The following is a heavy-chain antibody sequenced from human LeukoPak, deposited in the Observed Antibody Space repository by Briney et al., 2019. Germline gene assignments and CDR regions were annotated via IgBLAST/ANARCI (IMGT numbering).Heavy chain of an antibody. CDR2: IISDGSSV. J-gene: IGHJ4*02. CDR3: ARNENSGWGYFDY. D-gene: IGHD5-12*01. V-gene: IGHV3-74*01. CDR1: GFTFSDYW. Sequence: GGSLRLSCIASGFTFSDYWMHWVRQAPGKGPVWVSRIISDGSSVSYVDSVKGRFTMSRDNSKDTLYLQMNSLRAENTAVYYCARNENSGWGYFDYWGQGTLVTVSS.